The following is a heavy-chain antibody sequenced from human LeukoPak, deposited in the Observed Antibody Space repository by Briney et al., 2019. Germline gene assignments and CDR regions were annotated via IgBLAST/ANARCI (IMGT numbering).Heavy chain of an antibody. J-gene: IGHJ2*01. D-gene: IGHD6-13*01. CDR1: GFTFDDYA. CDR3: AKGVYSTRYWYFDL. V-gene: IGHV3-9*01. Sequence: GGSLRLSCAASGFTFDDYAMHWVPQALGKGLEWVSGISWNSGSIGYADSVKGRFTISRDNAKNSLYLQMNSLRAEDTALYYCAKGVYSTRYWYFDLWGRGTLVTVSS. CDR2: ISWNSGSI.